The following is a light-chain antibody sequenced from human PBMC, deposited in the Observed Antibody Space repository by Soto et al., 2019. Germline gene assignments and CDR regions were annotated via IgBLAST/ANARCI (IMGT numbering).Light chain of an antibody. CDR1: QSVTSSY. CDR3: QQYGSSSPTT. J-gene: IGKJ1*01. V-gene: IGKV3-20*01. CDR2: GAS. Sequence: EIVLTQSRGTLSLSPGERATLSCRAIQSVTSSYLAWYLQKPGQAPRLLIYGASSRATGIPDRFSGSGSGTDFTLTISRLEPEDFAMYYCQQYGSSSPTTFGQGTKVDIK.